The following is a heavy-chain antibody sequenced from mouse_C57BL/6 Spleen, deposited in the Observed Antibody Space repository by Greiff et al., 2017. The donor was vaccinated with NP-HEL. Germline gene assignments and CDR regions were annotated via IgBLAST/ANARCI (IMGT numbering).Heavy chain of an antibody. V-gene: IGHV1-50*01. J-gene: IGHJ4*01. D-gene: IGHD3-3*01. Sequence: QVQLQQPGAELVKPGASVKLSCKASGYTFTSYWMQWVKQRPGQGLEWIGEIDPSDSYTNYNQKFKGKATLTVDTSSSTAYMQLSSLTSEDSAVYYCARGAVGSLPLMDYRGQGTSVTVSS. CDR2: IDPSDSYT. CDR3: ARGAVGSLPLMDY. CDR1: GYTFTSYW.